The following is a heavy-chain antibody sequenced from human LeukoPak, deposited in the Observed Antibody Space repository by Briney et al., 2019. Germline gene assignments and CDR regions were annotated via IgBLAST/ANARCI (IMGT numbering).Heavy chain of an antibody. D-gene: IGHD6-19*01. Sequence: PSETLSLTCAVYGGSFSGYYWSWIRQPPGKGLEWIGYIYYSGSTNYNPSLKSRVTISVDTSKNQFSLKLSSVTAADTAVYYCARRGIAVAGQFDPWGQGTLVTVSS. CDR3: ARRGIAVAGQFDP. J-gene: IGHJ5*02. CDR2: IYYSGST. CDR1: GGSFSGYY. V-gene: IGHV4-59*08.